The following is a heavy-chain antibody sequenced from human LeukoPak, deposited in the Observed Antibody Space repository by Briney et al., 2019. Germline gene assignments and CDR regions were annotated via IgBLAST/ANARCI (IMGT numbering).Heavy chain of an antibody. CDR2: IYNGRDT. J-gene: IGHJ4*02. V-gene: IGHV4-59*08. CDR3: AQTTGWPGLDF. Sequence: SETLSLTCSASGASTSRRYWSWIRQLPGRTLEWIGHIYNGRDTKYNPSLTSRVTISVDTSKNQFSLSLTSVTAADTAIYYCAQTTGWPGLDFWGPGALVTVSS. D-gene: IGHD6-19*01. CDR1: GASTSRRY.